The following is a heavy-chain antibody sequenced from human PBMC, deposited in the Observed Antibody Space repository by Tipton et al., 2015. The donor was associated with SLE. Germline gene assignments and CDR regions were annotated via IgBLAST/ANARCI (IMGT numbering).Heavy chain of an antibody. J-gene: IGHJ3*02. Sequence: TLSLTCAVYGGSFSGYYWSWIRQPPGKGLEWIGEINHSGSTNYNPSLKSRVTISVDTSKNQFSLKLSSVTAADTAVYYCARARITMVRGAPGAFDIWGQGTMVTVSS. CDR2: INHSGST. CDR1: GGSFSGYY. V-gene: IGHV4-34*01. CDR3: ARARITMVRGAPGAFDI. D-gene: IGHD3-10*01.